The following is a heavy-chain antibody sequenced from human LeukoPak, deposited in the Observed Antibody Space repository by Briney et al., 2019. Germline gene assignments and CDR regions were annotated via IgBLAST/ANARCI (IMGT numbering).Heavy chain of an antibody. D-gene: IGHD3-22*01. CDR3: AREGHLSGYYFPDY. V-gene: IGHV1-2*06. CDR1: GYTFTGYY. J-gene: IGHJ4*02. CDR2: INPNSGGT. Sequence: ASVKVSCKASGYTFTGYYMHWVRQAPGQGLEWMGRINPNSGGTNYAQKFQGRVTVTRDTSISTAYMELSRLRSDDTAVYYCAREGHLSGYYFPDYWGQGTLVTVSS.